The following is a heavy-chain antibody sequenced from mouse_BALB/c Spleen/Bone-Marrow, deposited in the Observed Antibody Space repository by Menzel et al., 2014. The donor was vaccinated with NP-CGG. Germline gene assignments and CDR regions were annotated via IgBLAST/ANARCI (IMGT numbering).Heavy chain of an antibody. Sequence: EVQLQESGGGLVQPGGSLKLSCAASGFTFSSYTMSWVRQTPEKRLEWVAYISNGGGSTYHPDTVKGRFTISRDNAKNTLYLQMSSLKSEDTAMYYCAAYYRYDVAFAYWGQGTLVTVSA. CDR1: GFTFSSYT. CDR2: ISNGGGST. D-gene: IGHD2-14*01. V-gene: IGHV5-12-2*01. CDR3: AAYYRYDVAFAY. J-gene: IGHJ3*01.